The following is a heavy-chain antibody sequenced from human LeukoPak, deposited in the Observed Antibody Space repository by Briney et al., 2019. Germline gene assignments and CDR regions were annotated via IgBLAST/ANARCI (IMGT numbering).Heavy chain of an antibody. CDR3: ARDSDLGDFVY. J-gene: IGHJ4*02. CDR2: IYYSGST. V-gene: IGHV4-39*07. CDR1: GGSISSSSYY. Sequence: SETLSLTCTVSGGSISSSSYYWGWIRQPPGKGLEWIGSIYYSGSTYYNPSLKSRVTISVDTSKNQFSLKLSSVAAADTAVYYCARDSDLGDFVYWGQGTLVTVSS.